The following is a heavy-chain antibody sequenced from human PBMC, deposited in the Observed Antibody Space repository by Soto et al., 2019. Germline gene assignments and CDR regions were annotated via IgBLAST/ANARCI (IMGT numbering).Heavy chain of an antibody. CDR3: VRELGLAY. V-gene: IGHV3-7*03. CDR1: GFTLSNYW. J-gene: IGHJ4*02. CDR2: INKDGSQK. D-gene: IGHD7-27*01. Sequence: GGSLRLSCAASGFTLSNYWMTWVRQAPGKGPEGVANINKDGSQKNYVDSVKGRFTIARDNGQNSLSLQINSLRVEDTAVYYCVRELGLAYWGRGALVTVSS.